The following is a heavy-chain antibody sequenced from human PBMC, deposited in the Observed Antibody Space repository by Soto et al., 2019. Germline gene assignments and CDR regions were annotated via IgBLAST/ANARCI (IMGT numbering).Heavy chain of an antibody. CDR3: AKGGAIVAAGTRVYLYNAMDV. D-gene: IGHD1-26*01. CDR1: GYTFTGYY. V-gene: IGHV1-2*02. Sequence: ASVKVSCKASGYTFTGYYVHWVRQAPGQGLEWMGWINPNSGDTYLAQRFQGRVTMNRDTSTGTAYMELRGLTSDDTAEYYCAKGGAIVAAGTRVYLYNAMDVWGQGTTVTVSS. CDR2: INPNSGDT. J-gene: IGHJ6*02.